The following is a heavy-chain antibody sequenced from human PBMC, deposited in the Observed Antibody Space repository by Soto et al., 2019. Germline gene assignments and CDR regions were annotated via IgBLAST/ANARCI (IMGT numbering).Heavy chain of an antibody. CDR3: LDPALDY. Sequence: EVQLLESGGGLVQPGGSLRLSCAASGFTFSSYAMSWVRQAPGKGLEWVSAISGSGGSTYYADSVKGRFTISRNNSTNTLYLQMNSLRADDPAVYYYLDPALDYWGEGTMVTVSS. J-gene: IGHJ4*02. CDR2: ISGSGGST. V-gene: IGHV3-23*01. CDR1: GFTFSSYA.